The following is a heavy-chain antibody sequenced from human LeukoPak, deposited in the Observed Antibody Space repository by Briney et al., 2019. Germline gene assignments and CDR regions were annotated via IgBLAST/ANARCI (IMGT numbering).Heavy chain of an antibody. V-gene: IGHV5-51*01. CDR3: TRPAILSGLDY. CDR2: IYPGDSAT. J-gene: IGHJ4*02. Sequence: KPGESLEISCKVSGYTFTNYWIGWVRQMPGKGLEWMGIIYPGDSATRYSPSFQGQVTISADKSITTAYLQWSRLKASDTAMYYYTRPAILSGLDYWGQGTLVTVSS. CDR1: GYTFTNYW. D-gene: IGHD3-9*01.